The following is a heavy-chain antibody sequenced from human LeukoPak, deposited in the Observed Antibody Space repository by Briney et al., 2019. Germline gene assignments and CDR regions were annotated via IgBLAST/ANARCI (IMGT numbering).Heavy chain of an antibody. CDR1: GFIFTDAW. CDR2: INTDGSST. J-gene: IGHJ6*02. CDR3: ARVYYYGSGRVLYYGMDV. V-gene: IGHV3-74*01. Sequence: GGSLRLSCVASGFIFTDAWVSWVRQAPGKGLVWVSRINTDGSSTSFADSVKGRFTISRDNAENTLYLQMNSLRAEDTGVYYCARVYYYGSGRVLYYGMDVWGQGTTVTVSS. D-gene: IGHD3-10*01.